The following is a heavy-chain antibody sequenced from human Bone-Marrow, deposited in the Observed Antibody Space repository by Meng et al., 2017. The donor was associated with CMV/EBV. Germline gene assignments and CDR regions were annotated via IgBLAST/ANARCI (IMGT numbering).Heavy chain of an antibody. D-gene: IGHD5-18*01. CDR1: GGSFSGYY. CDR3: ARVGVDTAMGHFDY. J-gene: IGHJ4*02. V-gene: IGHV4-34*01. Sequence: GSLRLTCAVYGGSFSGYYWSWIRQPQGKGLEWIGEINHSGSTNYNPSLKSRVTISVDTSKNQFSLKLSSVTAADTAVYYCARVGVDTAMGHFDYWGQGTLVTVSS. CDR2: INHSGST.